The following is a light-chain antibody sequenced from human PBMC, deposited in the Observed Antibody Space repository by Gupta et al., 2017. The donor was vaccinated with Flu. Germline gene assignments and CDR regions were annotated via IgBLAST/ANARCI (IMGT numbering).Light chain of an antibody. CDR3: QQHSNWPQIT. CDR1: QSVSSY. Sequence: EIVWTQSPATLSLSPGERATLSCRASQSVSSYLAWDQQKPGQAPRLLIYDASNRATGIPARFSGSGFGTDFTLTISSLEPEDFAVYYRQQHSNWPQITFGQGTPLEIK. CDR2: DAS. V-gene: IGKV3-11*01. J-gene: IGKJ5*01.